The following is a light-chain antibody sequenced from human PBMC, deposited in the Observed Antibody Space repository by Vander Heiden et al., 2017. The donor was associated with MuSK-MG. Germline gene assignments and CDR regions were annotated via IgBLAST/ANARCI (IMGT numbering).Light chain of an antibody. Sequence: EIVMTQSPATLSVSPGQRATLSCRASQSVSSNLAWYKQTSGQAPRLLIYGASTRATGIPARFSGSGHGTEFTLTISSLQSEDFAVYYCQQYDNSPPSITFGQGTQLEIK. CDR1: QSVSSN. CDR3: QQYDNSPPSIT. J-gene: IGKJ5*01. CDR2: GAS. V-gene: IGKV3-15*01.